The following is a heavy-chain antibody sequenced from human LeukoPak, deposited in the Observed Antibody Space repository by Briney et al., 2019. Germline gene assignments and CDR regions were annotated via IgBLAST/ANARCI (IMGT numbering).Heavy chain of an antibody. D-gene: IGHD6-13*01. V-gene: IGHV1-69*01. CDR2: IIPIFGTA. J-gene: IGHJ1*01. Sequence: ASVKVSCKASGGTFSSYAISWVRQAPGQGLEGMGGIIPIFGTANYAQKFQGRVTITADESTSTAYMELSSLRSEDTAVYYCARDGAAAGGSFQHWGQGTLVTVSS. CDR3: ARDGAAAGGSFQH. CDR1: GGTFSSYA.